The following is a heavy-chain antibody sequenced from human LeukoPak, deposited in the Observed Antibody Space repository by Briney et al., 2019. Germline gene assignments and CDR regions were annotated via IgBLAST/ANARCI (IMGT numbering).Heavy chain of an antibody. CDR3: ARARKITYYYGSGSYNWFDP. V-gene: IGHV4-34*01. CDR1: GGSFSGYY. J-gene: IGHJ5*02. D-gene: IGHD3-10*01. Sequence: PSETLSLTCAVYGGSFSGYYWSWIRQPPGKGLEWIGEINHSGSTNYNPSLKSRVTISVDTSKNQFSLKLSSVTAADTAVYYCARARKITYYYGSGSYNWFDPWGQGTLVTVSS. CDR2: INHSGST.